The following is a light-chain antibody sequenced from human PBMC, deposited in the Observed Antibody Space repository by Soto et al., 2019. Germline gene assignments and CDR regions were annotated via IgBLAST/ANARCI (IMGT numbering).Light chain of an antibody. CDR3: QQYDNWPFT. CDR2: GAS. J-gene: IGKJ3*01. V-gene: IGKV3-15*01. CDR1: QSVSSN. Sequence: EIVMTQSPATLSVSPGERATLSCRASQSVSSNLAWYQQKPGQAPRLLINGASTRATGVPARFSGCGSGTEFTLTISSLQSEDSAVYFCQQYDNWPFTFGPGTKVDIK.